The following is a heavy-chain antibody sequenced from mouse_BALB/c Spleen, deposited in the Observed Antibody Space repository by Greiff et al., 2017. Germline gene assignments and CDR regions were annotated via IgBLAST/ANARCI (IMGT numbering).Heavy chain of an antibody. CDR2: ISYDGSN. CDR1: GYSITSGYY. Sequence: ESGPGLVKPSQSLSLTCSVTGYSITSGYYWNWIRQFPGNKLEWMGYISYDGSNNYNPSLKNRISITRDTSKNQFFLKLNSVTTEDTATYYCARGHYYGYFDYWGQGTTLTVSS. J-gene: IGHJ2*01. V-gene: IGHV3-6*02. CDR3: ARGHYYGYFDY. D-gene: IGHD1-2*01.